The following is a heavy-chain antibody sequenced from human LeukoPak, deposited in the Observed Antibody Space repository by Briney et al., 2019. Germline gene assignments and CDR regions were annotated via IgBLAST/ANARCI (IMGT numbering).Heavy chain of an antibody. CDR3: ARGRITMIRCLDY. J-gene: IGHJ4*02. V-gene: IGHV1-69*01. CDR2: IIPIFGTA. Sequence: SVKVSCKASRGTFSSYAISWVRQAPGQGLEWMGGIIPIFGTANYAQKFQGRVTITADESTSTAYMELSSLRSEDTAVYYCARGRITMIRCLDYWGQGTLVTVSS. D-gene: IGHD3-22*01. CDR1: RGTFSSYA.